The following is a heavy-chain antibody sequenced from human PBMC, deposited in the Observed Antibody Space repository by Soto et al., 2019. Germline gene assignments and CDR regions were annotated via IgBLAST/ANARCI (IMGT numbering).Heavy chain of an antibody. CDR1: GFTFSSYG. Sequence: GGSLRLSCAASGFTFSSYGMHWVRQAPGKGLEWVAVIWYDGSNKYYADSVKGRFTISRDNSKNTLYLQMNSLRAEDTAVYYCAREPTYRYCSGGSCYSVVGAFDIWGQGTMVTVSS. V-gene: IGHV3-33*01. D-gene: IGHD2-15*01. CDR3: AREPTYRYCSGGSCYSVVGAFDI. J-gene: IGHJ3*02. CDR2: IWYDGSNK.